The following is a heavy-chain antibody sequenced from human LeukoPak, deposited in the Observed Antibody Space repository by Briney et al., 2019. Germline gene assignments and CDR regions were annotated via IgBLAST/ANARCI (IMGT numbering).Heavy chain of an antibody. Sequence: PSETLSLTCSVSGGSISSSSYYWGWIRQPPGKGLEWIGSIYYSGSTYYNPSLKSRVTISVDTSKNQFSLKLSSVTAADTAVYYCARVPAYYYDSSGEPWGQGTLVTVSS. V-gene: IGHV4-39*07. D-gene: IGHD3-22*01. CDR3: ARVPAYYYDSSGEP. CDR2: IYYSGST. J-gene: IGHJ5*02. CDR1: GGSISSSSYY.